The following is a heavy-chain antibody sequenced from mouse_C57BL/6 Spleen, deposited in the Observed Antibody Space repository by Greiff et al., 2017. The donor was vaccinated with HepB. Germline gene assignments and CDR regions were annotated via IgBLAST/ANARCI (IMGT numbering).Heavy chain of an antibody. Sequence: VQLVESGPGLVAPSQRLSITCTVSGFSFTSYAISWVRQPPGKGLEWLGVIWTGGGTNYNSALKSRLSISKDNSKSQVFLKMNSLQTDDTARYYCARHIDYGSAWFAYWGQGTLVTVSA. J-gene: IGHJ3*01. CDR2: IWTGGGT. V-gene: IGHV2-9-1*01. D-gene: IGHD1-1*01. CDR1: GFSFTSYA. CDR3: ARHIDYGSAWFAY.